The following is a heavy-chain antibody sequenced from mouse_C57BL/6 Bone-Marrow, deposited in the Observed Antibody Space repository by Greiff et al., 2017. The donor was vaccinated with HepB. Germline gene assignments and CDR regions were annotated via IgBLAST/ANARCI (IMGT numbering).Heavy chain of an antibody. V-gene: IGHV10-3*01. CDR3: VRDAYSNYDVWFAY. Sequence: EVQRVESGGGLVQPKGSLKLSCAASGFTFNTYAMHWVRQAPGKGLEWVARIRSKSSNYATYYADSVKDRFTISRDDSQSMLYLQMNNLKTEDTAMYYCVRDAYSNYDVWFAYWGQGTLVTVSA. D-gene: IGHD2-5*01. CDR2: IRSKSSNYAT. CDR1: GFTFNTYA. J-gene: IGHJ3*01.